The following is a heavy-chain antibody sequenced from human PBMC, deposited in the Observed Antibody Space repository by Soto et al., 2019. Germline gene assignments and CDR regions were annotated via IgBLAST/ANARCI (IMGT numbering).Heavy chain of an antibody. V-gene: IGHV3-30*03. D-gene: IGHD6-13*01. CDR3: ARAIGSEQQLALDY. CDR2: ISYDGSNK. Sequence: GGSLRLSCAASGLTVRGYGMHWVRQAPGKGLEWVAVISYDGSNKYYADSVKGRFTISRDNSKNTLYLQMNSLRAEDMVVYYCARAIGSEQQLALDYWGQGTLVTVSS. J-gene: IGHJ4*02. CDR1: GLTVRGYG.